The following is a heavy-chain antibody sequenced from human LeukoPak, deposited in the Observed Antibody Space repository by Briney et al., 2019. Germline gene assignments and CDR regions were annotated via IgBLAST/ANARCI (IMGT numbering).Heavy chain of an antibody. J-gene: IGHJ3*02. CDR2: IYTSGST. D-gene: IGHD3-22*01. CDR1: GGSISSYY. Sequence: PSEALSLTCTVSGGSISSYYWSWIRQPAGKGLEWIGRIYTSGSTNYNPSLTSRVTMSVDTSKNQFSLKLSYVPAADTAVYSCARDYAWENTYYYDSSGYFAFGIWGQGTMVTVSS. V-gene: IGHV4-4*07. CDR3: ARDYAWENTYYYDSSGYFAFGI.